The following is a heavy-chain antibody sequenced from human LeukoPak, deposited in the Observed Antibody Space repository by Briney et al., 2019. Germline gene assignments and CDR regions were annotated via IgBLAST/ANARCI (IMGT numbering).Heavy chain of an antibody. CDR2: ISYDGSNK. CDR1: GFTFSSYA. CDR3: ARDGTLCGGDCYRAFDI. V-gene: IGHV3-30-3*01. Sequence: GGSLRLSCAASGFTFSSYAMHWVRQAPGKGLEWVAVISYDGSNKYYADSVKGRFTISRDNSKNTLYLQMSSLRAEDTAVYYCARDGTLCGGDCYRAFDIWGQGTMVTVSS. J-gene: IGHJ3*02. D-gene: IGHD2-21*02.